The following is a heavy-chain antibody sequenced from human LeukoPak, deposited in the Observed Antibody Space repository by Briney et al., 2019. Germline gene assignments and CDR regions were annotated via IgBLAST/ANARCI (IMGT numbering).Heavy chain of an antibody. CDR1: GFTFSSYS. D-gene: IGHD2-2*01. J-gene: IGHJ4*02. V-gene: IGHV3-21*01. CDR3: ATTLFCSSTSCPKTDY. Sequence: GGSLRLSCAASGFTFSSYSMNWVRQAPGKGLEWVSSISSSSSYIYYADSVKGRFTISRDNAKNSLYLQMNSLRAEDTAVYYCATTLFCSSTSCPKTDYRGQGTLVTVSS. CDR2: ISSSSSYI.